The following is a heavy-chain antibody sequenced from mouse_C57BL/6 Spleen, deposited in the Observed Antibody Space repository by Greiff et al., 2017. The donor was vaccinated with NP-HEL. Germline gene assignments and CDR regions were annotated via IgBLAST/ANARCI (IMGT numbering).Heavy chain of an antibody. V-gene: IGHV5-6*01. CDR2: ISSGGSYT. CDR1: GFTFSSYG. J-gene: IGHJ2*01. Sequence: EVQRVESGGDLVKPGGSLKLSCAASGFTFSSYGMSWVRQTPDKRLEWVATISSGGSYTYYPDSVKGRFTISRDNAKNTLYLQMSSLKSEDTAMYYCARQRDYYGSSVYFDYWGQGTTLTVSS. D-gene: IGHD1-1*01. CDR3: ARQRDYYGSSVYFDY.